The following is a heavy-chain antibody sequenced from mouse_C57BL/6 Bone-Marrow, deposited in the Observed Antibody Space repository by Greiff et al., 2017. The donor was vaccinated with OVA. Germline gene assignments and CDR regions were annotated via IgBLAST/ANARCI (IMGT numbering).Heavy chain of an antibody. J-gene: IGHJ2*01. CDR3: TRWDYDGDCDY. CDR1: GYTFTSYW. D-gene: IGHD2-4*01. CDR2: IYPGNSDT. Sequence: EVQLQQSGTVLVRPGASVKMSCKTSGYTFTSYWMHWVKQRPGQGLEWIGAIYPGNSDTSYNQKFKGKATLTAVTSSSTAYMELSSLTNEDSAVDYYTRWDYDGDCDYWGQGTTRTVAS. V-gene: IGHV1-5*01.